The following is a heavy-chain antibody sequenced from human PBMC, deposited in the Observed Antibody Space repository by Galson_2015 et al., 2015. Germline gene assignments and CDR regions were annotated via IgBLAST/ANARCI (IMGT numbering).Heavy chain of an antibody. CDR2: IYYSGST. Sequence: SETLSLTCTVSGGSISSSSYYWGWIRQPPGKGLEWIGSIYYSGSTYDNPSLKSQVTISVDTSKNQFSLKLSSVTAADTAVYYCARGTRRSYYGSGSYYNPPGYWGQGTLVTVSS. CDR1: GGSISSSSYY. V-gene: IGHV4-39*01. CDR3: ARGTRRSYYGSGSYYNPPGY. J-gene: IGHJ4*02. D-gene: IGHD3-10*01.